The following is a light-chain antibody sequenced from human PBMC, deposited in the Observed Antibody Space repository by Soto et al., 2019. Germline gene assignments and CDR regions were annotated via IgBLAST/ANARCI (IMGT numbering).Light chain of an antibody. CDR1: QGITSY. CDR3: QQLNSYPLT. J-gene: IGKJ4*01. Sequence: DIQLTQPPSFLSASVGDRVTITYRASQGITSYLAWYQQKPGKAPKMLIYAASTLQSGVPSRFSGSGSGTEFTLTISSLQPEDVATYYCQQLNSYPLTLGGGTKVDIK. CDR2: AAS. V-gene: IGKV1-9*01.